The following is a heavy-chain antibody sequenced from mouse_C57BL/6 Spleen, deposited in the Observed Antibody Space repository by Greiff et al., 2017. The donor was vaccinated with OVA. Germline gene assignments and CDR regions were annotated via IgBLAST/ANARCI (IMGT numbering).Heavy chain of an antibody. V-gene: IGHV1-15*01. J-gene: IGHJ4*01. D-gene: IGHD2-2*01. CDR2: IDPETGGT. Sequence: QVQLQQSGAELVRPGASVTLSCKASGYTFTDYEMHWVKQTPVHGLEWIGAIDPETGGTAYNQKFKGKAILTADKSSSTAYMELRSLTSEDSAVYYCTRRDGYGGDYWGQGTSVTVSS. CDR1: GYTFTDYE. CDR3: TRRDGYGGDY.